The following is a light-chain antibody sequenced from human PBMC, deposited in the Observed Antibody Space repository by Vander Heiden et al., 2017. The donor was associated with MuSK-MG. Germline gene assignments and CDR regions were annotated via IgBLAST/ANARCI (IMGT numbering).Light chain of an antibody. CDR3: QQYYSWPLT. J-gene: IGKJ4*01. CDR2: GAS. V-gene: IGKV3-15*01. CDR1: QTISSN. Sequence: EIVMTQSPATLSVSPGERATLTCRASQTISSNLAWYLQKPGRAPRLLIYGASTMATGVPARFSGSGSGTEFTLTISSLQSEDSAVYHCQQYYSWPLTFGGGTKVEIK.